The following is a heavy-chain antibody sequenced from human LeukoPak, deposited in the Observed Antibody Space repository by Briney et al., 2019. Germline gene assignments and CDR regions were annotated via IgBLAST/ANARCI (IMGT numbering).Heavy chain of an antibody. CDR3: ARFLYCGGDCYSGQDY. CDR1: GYSFTSYW. J-gene: IGHJ4*02. V-gene: IGHV5-51*01. CDR2: IYPGDSDT. D-gene: IGHD2-21*02. Sequence: GESLKISCKGSGYSFTSYWIGWVRQMPGKGLVWMGIIYPGDSDTRYSPSFQGQVTISADKSISTAYLQWSSLKASDTAMYYCARFLYCGGDCYSGQDYWGQGTLVTVSS.